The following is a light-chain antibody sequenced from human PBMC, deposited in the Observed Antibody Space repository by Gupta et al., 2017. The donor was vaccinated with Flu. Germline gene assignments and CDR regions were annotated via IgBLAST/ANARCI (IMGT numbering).Light chain of an antibody. CDR2: ALS. Sequence: EIVLTQSPGTLSLSPGEGGTLSCRASQSVSSNNLAWYQQKPGQAPRLLISALSSRATGIPDRYGGSGSGTDFTLTITRVEPEDSAVYYCHQDHSAPWTFGQGTKVEIK. CDR3: HQDHSAPWT. CDR1: QSVSSNN. V-gene: IGKV3-20*01. J-gene: IGKJ1*01.